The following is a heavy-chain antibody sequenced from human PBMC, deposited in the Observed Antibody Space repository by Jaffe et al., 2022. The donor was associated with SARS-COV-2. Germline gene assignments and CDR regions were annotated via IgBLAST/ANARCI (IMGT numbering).Heavy chain of an antibody. V-gene: IGHV3-9*01. CDR1: GFTFDDYA. CDR2: ISWNSGSI. CDR3: AKGTTVVTPSRFDY. J-gene: IGHJ4*02. Sequence: EVQLVESGGGLVQPGRSLRLSCAASGFTFDDYAMHWVRQAPGKGLEWVSGISWNSGSIGYADSVKGRFTISRDNAKNSLYLQMNSLRAEDTALYYCAKGTTVVTPSRFDYWGQGTLVTVSS. D-gene: IGHD4-17*01.